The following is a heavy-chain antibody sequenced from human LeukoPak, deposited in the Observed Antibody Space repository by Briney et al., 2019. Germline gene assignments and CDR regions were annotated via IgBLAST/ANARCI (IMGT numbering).Heavy chain of an antibody. J-gene: IGHJ3*02. D-gene: IGHD2-2*01. V-gene: IGHV3-74*01. CDR2: INGDGSTT. CDR3: GREDRIVLGNDAFDI. CDR1: GFTFSSYG. Sequence: GGSLRLSCAASGFTFSSYGMIWARQAPGKGLVWVSRINGDGSTTTYADSVKGRFTISRDNARNTLYLQMNSLRVEDTAVYYCGREDRIVLGNDAFDIWGQGTMVTVSS.